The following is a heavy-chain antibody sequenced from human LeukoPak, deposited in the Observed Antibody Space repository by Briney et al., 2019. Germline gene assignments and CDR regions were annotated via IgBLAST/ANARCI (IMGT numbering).Heavy chain of an antibody. CDR1: GFTFSSYW. Sequence: GGSLRLSCATPGFTFSSYWMSWVRQAPGKGLEWVDNIKQDGSEKYYVDSVKGRFTISRDNAKNSLYLQMNSLSAEDTAVYYCGSIGSSWYEDYCGQGTLVTVSS. CDR3: GSIGSSWYEDY. V-gene: IGHV3-7*01. J-gene: IGHJ4*02. CDR2: IKQDGSEK. D-gene: IGHD6-13*01.